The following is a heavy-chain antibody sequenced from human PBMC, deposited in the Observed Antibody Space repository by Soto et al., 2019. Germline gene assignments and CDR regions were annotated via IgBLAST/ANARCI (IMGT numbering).Heavy chain of an antibody. CDR3: AREDIVVVVAATYDY. CDR1: GFTFSSYS. D-gene: IGHD2-15*01. Sequence: GGSLRLSCAASGFTFSSYSMNWVRQAPGKGLEWVSYISSSSSTIYYADSVKGRFTISRDNAKNSLYLQMNSLRAEDTAVYYCAREDIVVVVAATYDYWGQGTLVTVSS. CDR2: ISSSSSTI. J-gene: IGHJ4*02. V-gene: IGHV3-48*01.